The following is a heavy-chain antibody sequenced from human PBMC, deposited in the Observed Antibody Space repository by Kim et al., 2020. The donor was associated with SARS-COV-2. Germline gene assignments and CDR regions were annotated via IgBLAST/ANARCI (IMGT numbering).Heavy chain of an antibody. CDR1: GYTFTSYA. CDR3: ARDSGRGITMVRGECQECEWFDP. Sequence: ASVKVSCKASGYTFTSYAMNWVRQAPGQGLEWMGWINTNTGNPTYAQGFTGRFVFSLDTSVSTAYLQISSLKAEDTAVYYCARDSGRGITMVRGECQECEWFDPWGQGTLVTVSS. J-gene: IGHJ5*02. D-gene: IGHD3-10*01. CDR2: INTNTGNP. V-gene: IGHV7-4-1*02.